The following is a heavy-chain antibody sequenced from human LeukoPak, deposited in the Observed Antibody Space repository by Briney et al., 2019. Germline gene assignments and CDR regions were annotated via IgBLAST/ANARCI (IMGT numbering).Heavy chain of an antibody. V-gene: IGHV3-23*01. J-gene: IGHJ4*02. D-gene: IGHD4-17*01. Sequence: PGGSLRLSCAASGFTFRSYEMTWVRQAPGKGLEWVSAISGSVGSTYYADSVKGRFTISRDNAKNSLYLQMNSLRAEDTALYYCARSHDYGVAYYFDYWGQGTLVTVSS. CDR1: GFTFRSYE. CDR2: ISGSVGST. CDR3: ARSHDYGVAYYFDY.